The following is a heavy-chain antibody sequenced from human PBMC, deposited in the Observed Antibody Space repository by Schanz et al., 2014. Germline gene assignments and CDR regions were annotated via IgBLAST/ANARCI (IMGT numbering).Heavy chain of an antibody. J-gene: IGHJ4*02. Sequence: EVQLLESGGGLVQPGGSLRLSCAASGFTFSSYAMTWVRQAPGMGLEWVSAISGRDGSTYYADSVRGRFTISRDNSKNTHYLQMNSRRAEDTAVYYCANNWNLDYWGQGTLVTVSS. V-gene: IGHV3-23*01. CDR1: GFTFSSYA. D-gene: IGHD1-20*01. CDR2: ISGRDGST. CDR3: ANNWNLDY.